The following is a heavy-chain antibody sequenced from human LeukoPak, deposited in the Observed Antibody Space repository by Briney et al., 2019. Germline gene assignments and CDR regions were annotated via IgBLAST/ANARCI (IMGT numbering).Heavy chain of an antibody. D-gene: IGHD2-2*01. J-gene: IGHJ6*02. CDR1: GFTFSSYE. Sequence: PGGSLRLSCAASGFTFSSYEMNWVRQAPGKGLEWVSYISSSGSTIYYADSVKGRFTISRDNAKNSLYLQMNSLRAEDTAVYYCAGDYIVVVPAAMSYYYYGMDVWGQGTTVTVSS. CDR2: ISSSGSTI. V-gene: IGHV3-48*03. CDR3: AGDYIVVVPAAMSYYYYGMDV.